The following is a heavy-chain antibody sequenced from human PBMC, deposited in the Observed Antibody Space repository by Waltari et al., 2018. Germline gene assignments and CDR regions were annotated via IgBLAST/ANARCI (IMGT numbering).Heavy chain of an antibody. Sequence: EVQLLESGGGLVQPGGSLRLSCAASGFTFSSYAMSWVRQAPGKGLEWVSAISGSGGSTYDADAGKGRFTISRDNSKNTLYLQMNSLRAEDTAVYYCAKGRRAVVAGHGGLYYFDYWGQGTLVTVSS. CDR2: ISGSGGST. J-gene: IGHJ4*02. V-gene: IGHV3-23*01. CDR1: GFTFSSYA. D-gene: IGHD6-19*01. CDR3: AKGRRAVVAGHGGLYYFDY.